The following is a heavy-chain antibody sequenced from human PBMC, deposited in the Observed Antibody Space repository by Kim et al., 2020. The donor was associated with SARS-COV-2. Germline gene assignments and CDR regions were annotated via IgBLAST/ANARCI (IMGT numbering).Heavy chain of an antibody. CDR2: INHSGST. Sequence: SETLSLTCAVYGGSFSGYYWSWIRQSPGKGLEWIGEINHSGSTNCNPSLKSRVTISVDTSKNQFSLKLSSVTAADTAVYYCARYGGIGGGLAHWGQGTLVTVSS. J-gene: IGHJ5*02. CDR3: ARYGGIGGGLAH. V-gene: IGHV4-34*01. D-gene: IGHD2-15*01. CDR1: GGSFSGYY.